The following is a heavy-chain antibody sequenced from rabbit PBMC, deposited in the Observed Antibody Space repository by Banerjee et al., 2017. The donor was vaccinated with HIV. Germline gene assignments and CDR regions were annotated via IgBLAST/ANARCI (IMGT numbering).Heavy chain of an antibody. D-gene: IGHD3-1*01. CDR1: GFDFSSYY. V-gene: IGHV1S7*01. Sequence: QLKETGGGLVQPGGSLTLSCKASGFDFSSYYMSWVRQAPGKGLEWIGIIYAGKGNTDYANSVKGRFTISRDNAQNTVDLQMNSLTAADTATYFCARGHASVDGHGWYFNLWGPGTLVTVS. CDR2: IYAGKGNT. CDR3: ARGHASVDGHGWYFNL. J-gene: IGHJ4*01.